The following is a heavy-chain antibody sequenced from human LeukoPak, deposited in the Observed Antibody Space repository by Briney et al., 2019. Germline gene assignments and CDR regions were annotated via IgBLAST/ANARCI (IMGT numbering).Heavy chain of an antibody. V-gene: IGHV4-34*01. CDR3: ARALVRATMVWYFDL. J-gene: IGHJ2*01. CDR2: ISHSGST. CDR1: GGSFSGYY. D-gene: IGHD5-12*01. Sequence: SETLSLTCAVSGGSFSGYYWSWIRQPPGKGLEWIGEISHSGSTNYSPSLKSRVTISVDTPKNQFSLNPSSATAADTAVYYCARALVRATMVWYFDLWGRGTLVTVSS.